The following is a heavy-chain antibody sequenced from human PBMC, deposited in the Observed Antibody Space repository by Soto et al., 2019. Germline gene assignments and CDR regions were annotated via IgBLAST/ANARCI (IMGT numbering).Heavy chain of an antibody. CDR2: FSGSVGST. CDR1: GFTFSSYA. Sequence: EVQLLESGGGLVQPGGSLRLSCAASGFTFSSYAMSWVRQAPGKGLEWVSAFSGSVGSTYYADSVKGRYTISVDNSKSPLCVSMRGLGAEARDAYYCAKDGGGSSGEDYDYFGPWGQGTLVTVSS. CDR3: AKDGGGSSGEDYDYFGP. V-gene: IGHV3-23*01. J-gene: IGHJ5*02. D-gene: IGHD5-12*01.